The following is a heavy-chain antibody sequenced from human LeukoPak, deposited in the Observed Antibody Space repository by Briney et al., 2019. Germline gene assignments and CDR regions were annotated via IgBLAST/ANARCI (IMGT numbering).Heavy chain of an antibody. Sequence: ASVKVSCKASGYTFTRYAMHWVRQAPGQRLEWMGWINAGNGDTKYSQKFQGRVTITRDTSASTAYMELSSLRSEDTAVYYCARDWQQTYYYGMDVWGQGTTVTVSS. D-gene: IGHD6-13*01. J-gene: IGHJ6*02. V-gene: IGHV1-3*01. CDR3: ARDWQQTYYYGMDV. CDR2: INAGNGDT. CDR1: GYTFTRYA.